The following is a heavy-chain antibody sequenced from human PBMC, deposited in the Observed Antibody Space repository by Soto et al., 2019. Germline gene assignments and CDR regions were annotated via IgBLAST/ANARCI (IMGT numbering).Heavy chain of an antibody. V-gene: IGHV4-34*01. J-gene: IGHJ4*02. CDR3: ARARRTTGRWGFYFDY. Sequence: SETLSLTCAVYGGSFSGYYWSWIRQPPGKGLEWIGEINHSGSTNYNPSLKSRVTISVDTSKNQFSLKLSSVTAADTAVYYCARARRTTGRWGFYFDYWGQGTLVTVSS. CDR2: INHSGST. CDR1: GGSFSGYY. D-gene: IGHD1-1*01.